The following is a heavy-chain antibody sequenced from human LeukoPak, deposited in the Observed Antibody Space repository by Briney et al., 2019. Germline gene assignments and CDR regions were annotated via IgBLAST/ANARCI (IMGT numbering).Heavy chain of an antibody. Sequence: PGGSLSLSCAVSGFTFSGCGMHWVRQASVKGQERVGRIRNKANSYATAYAASVKGRFTISRDDSKSTAYLQMNSLKTEDTAVYYCTRTYYYDSSGSRDFDIWGQGTMVTVSS. CDR3: TRTYYYDSSGSRDFDI. V-gene: IGHV3-73*01. J-gene: IGHJ3*02. D-gene: IGHD3-22*01. CDR1: GFTFSGCG. CDR2: IRNKANSYAT.